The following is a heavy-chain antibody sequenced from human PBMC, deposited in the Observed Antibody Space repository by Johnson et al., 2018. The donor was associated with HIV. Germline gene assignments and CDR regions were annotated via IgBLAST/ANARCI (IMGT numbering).Heavy chain of an antibody. CDR3: AKDCGRWLQSDAFDI. J-gene: IGHJ3*02. V-gene: IGHV3-23*04. CDR2: ISGSGGST. Sequence: VQLVESGGGLVQPGGSLRLSCAASGFTVSSNYMSWVRQAPGKGLEWVSVISGSGGSTYYADSVKGRFTISRDNSKNTLYLQMNSLRAEDTAVYYCAKDCGRWLQSDAFDIWSQGTMVTVSS. CDR1: GFTVSSNY. D-gene: IGHD5-24*01.